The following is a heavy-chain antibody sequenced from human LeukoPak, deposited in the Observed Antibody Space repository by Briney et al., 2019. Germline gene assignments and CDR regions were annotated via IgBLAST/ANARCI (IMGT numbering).Heavy chain of an antibody. Sequence: PGGSLRLSCAASGFTFSSYSMNWVHQAPGKGLEWVSYISSSSSTIYYADSVKGRFTISRDNAKNSLYLQMNSLRAEDTAVYYCAREEGESRYYDFWSGYYGNNWFDPWGQGTLVTVSS. V-gene: IGHV3-48*01. CDR2: ISSSSSTI. D-gene: IGHD3-3*01. CDR1: GFTFSSYS. J-gene: IGHJ5*02. CDR3: AREEGESRYYDFWSGYYGNNWFDP.